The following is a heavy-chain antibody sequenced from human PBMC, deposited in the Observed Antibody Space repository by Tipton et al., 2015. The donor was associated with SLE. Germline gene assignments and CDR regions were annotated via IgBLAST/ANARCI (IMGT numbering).Heavy chain of an antibody. CDR1: GFTFSSYA. J-gene: IGHJ4*02. D-gene: IGHD3-22*01. V-gene: IGHV3-23*01. CDR2: ISGSGGST. CDR3: AKDFDSGYYDSSGYYY. Sequence: SLRLSCAASGFTFSSYAMSWVRQAPGKGLEWVSAISGSGGSTYSADSVKGRFTISRDNSKNTLYLQMNSLRAEDTAVYYCAKDFDSGYYDSSGYYYWGQGTLVTVSS.